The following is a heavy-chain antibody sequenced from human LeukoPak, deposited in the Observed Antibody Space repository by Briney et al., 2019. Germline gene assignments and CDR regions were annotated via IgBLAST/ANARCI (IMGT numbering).Heavy chain of an antibody. CDR3: ARDRGHAPPDY. CDR1: GFTFDDYG. CDR2: INWNGGST. D-gene: IGHD3-10*01. V-gene: IGHV3-20*04. J-gene: IGHJ4*02. Sequence: GGSLRLSXAASGFTFDDYGMSSVRQAPGKGLEWISGINWNGGSTGYADSVKGRFTISRDNAKNSLYLQMNSLRAEDTALYYCARDRGHAPPDYWGQGTLVTVSS.